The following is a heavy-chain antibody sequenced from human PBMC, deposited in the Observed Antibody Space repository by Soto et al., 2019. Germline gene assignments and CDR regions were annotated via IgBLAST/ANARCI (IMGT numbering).Heavy chain of an antibody. Sequence: GASVKVTCKACGDSFSAYYIHGVRQAPGQGLEWMGWINPHSGDTSFAQKFQDRVTMTRDTSISTAYMELNRLTSDDTAVYYCARAWGYGSGSSFFGMDVWGQGTTVTVSS. CDR2: INPHSGDT. J-gene: IGHJ6*02. CDR1: GDSFSAYY. V-gene: IGHV1-2*02. CDR3: ARAWGYGSGSSFFGMDV. D-gene: IGHD3-10*01.